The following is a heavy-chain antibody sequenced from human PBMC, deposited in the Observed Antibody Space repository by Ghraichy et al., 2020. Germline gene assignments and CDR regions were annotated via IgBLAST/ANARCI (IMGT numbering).Heavy chain of an antibody. CDR3: TRGSSGAHQDWFDP. J-gene: IGHJ5*02. D-gene: IGHD6-19*01. V-gene: IGHV3-15*01. CDR2: VKSRVDGGTT. Sequence: GGSLRLSCAASGFTFVSAWLSWVRQAPGRGLEWVGGVKSRVDGGTTGYAASVKGRFTVSRDDSENMMYLQMNSLRAEDTAVYYCTRGSSGAHQDWFDPWGQGTLVTVSS. CDR1: GFTFVSAW.